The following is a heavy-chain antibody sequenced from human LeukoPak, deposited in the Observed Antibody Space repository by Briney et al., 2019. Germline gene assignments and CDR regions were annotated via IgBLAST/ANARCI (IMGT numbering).Heavy chain of an antibody. CDR1: GGSFSGYY. J-gene: IGHJ3*02. V-gene: IGHV4-34*01. CDR2: INRSGRT. Sequence: SETLSLTCAVYGGSFSGYYWSWIRQPPGKGLEWIGEINRSGRTNYNPSLKRRVTISGDTCKNQFSLKLSSVPAADTAVYYCARYCSGGSCYAFVGGAFDIWGQGTMVTVSS. D-gene: IGHD2-15*01. CDR3: ARYCSGGSCYAFVGGAFDI.